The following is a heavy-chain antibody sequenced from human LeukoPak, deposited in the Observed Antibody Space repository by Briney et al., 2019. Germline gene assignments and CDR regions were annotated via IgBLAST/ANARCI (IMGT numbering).Heavy chain of an antibody. CDR2: IIPIFGTA. CDR3: ARVGEYCSSTSCYRDFDY. V-gene: IGHV1-69*05. D-gene: IGHD2-2*01. J-gene: IGHJ4*02. Sequence: GASVKVSCKASGYTFTSYAISWVRQAPGQGLEWMGGIIPIFGTANYAQKFQGRVTITTDESTSTAYMELSSLRSEDTAVYYCARVGEYCSSTSCYRDFDYWGQGTLVTVSS. CDR1: GYTFTSYA.